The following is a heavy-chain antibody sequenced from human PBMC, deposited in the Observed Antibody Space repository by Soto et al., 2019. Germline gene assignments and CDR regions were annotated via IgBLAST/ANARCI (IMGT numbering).Heavy chain of an antibody. D-gene: IGHD1-26*01. Sequence: PVGSLRLSCTASGFTFSSYGMHWVRQSPGKGLEWLAVISYDGSNTYYADSVKGRFTISRDNSKNTLYLQMNSLGAEDTAVYYCARDFVVGGPTINYYYGMDVWGQGTTVTVSS. CDR1: GFTFSSYG. V-gene: IGHV3-30*03. J-gene: IGHJ6*02. CDR2: ISYDGSNT. CDR3: ARDFVVGGPTINYYYGMDV.